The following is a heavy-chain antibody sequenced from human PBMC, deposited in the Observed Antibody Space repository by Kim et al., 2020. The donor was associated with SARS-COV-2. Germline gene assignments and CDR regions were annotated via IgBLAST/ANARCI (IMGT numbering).Heavy chain of an antibody. CDR1: GFTFSSYS. D-gene: IGHD6-6*01. J-gene: IGHJ4*02. V-gene: IGHV3-21*01. Sequence: GGSLRLSCAASGFTFSSYSMNWVRQAPGKGLEWVSSISSSSSYIYYADSVKGRFTISRDNAKNSLYLQMNSLRAEDTAVYYCARDRGFVGQLRIAARPGVGVYFDYWGQGTLVTVSS. CDR3: ARDRGFVGQLRIAARPGVGVYFDY. CDR2: ISSSSSYI.